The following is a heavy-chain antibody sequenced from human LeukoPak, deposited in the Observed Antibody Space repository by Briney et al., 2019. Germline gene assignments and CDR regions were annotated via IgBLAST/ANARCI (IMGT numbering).Heavy chain of an antibody. Sequence: SGTLSLTCAVSGGSISSSKWWGWVRQPPGKGLEWIGGNYHSGSTNYNPSLKSRVTISVDKSKNQFSLKLSSVTAADTAVYYCARGRVRGVIITPYYYYGMDVWGKGTTVTVSS. CDR1: GGSISSSKW. CDR2: NYHSGST. J-gene: IGHJ6*04. V-gene: IGHV4-4*02. CDR3: ARGRVRGVIITPYYYYGMDV. D-gene: IGHD3-10*01.